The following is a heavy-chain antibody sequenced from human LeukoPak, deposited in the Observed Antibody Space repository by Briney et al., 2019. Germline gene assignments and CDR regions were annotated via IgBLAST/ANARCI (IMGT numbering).Heavy chain of an antibody. CDR2: ISWNSGSI. V-gene: IGHV3-9*01. J-gene: IGHJ6*02. Sequence: GGSLRLSCAASGFTFDDYAMHWVREAPGKGLERVSGISWNSGSIGYADSVKGRFTISRDNAKNSLYLQMNSLRAEDTALYYCAKDMVRGAYGMDVWGQGTTVTVSS. CDR1: GFTFDDYA. CDR3: AKDMVRGAYGMDV. D-gene: IGHD3-10*01.